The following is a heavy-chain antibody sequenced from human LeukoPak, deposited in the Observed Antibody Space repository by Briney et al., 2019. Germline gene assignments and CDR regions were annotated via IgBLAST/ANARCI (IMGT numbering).Heavy chain of an antibody. D-gene: IGHD5-18*01. J-gene: IGHJ3*02. CDR2: INHSGST. CDR3: ARERGYSYGYYAFDI. Sequence: SQTLSPTCAVYGGSFSGYYWSWIRQPPGKGLEWIGEINHSGSTNYNPSLKSRVTISVGTSENQFSLKLSSVTAADTAVYYCARERGYSYGYYAFDIWGQGTMVTVSS. CDR1: GGSFSGYY. V-gene: IGHV4-34*01.